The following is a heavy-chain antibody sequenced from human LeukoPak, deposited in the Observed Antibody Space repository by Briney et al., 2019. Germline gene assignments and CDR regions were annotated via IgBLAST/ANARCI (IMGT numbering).Heavy chain of an antibody. CDR2: INHSGST. D-gene: IGHD3-22*01. V-gene: IGHV4-34*01. CDR1: GGSFSGYY. J-gene: IGHJ6*03. CDR3: ARRPQGGFYDSSGFYYYYMDV. Sequence: SETLSLTCAVYGGSFSGYYWSWIRQPPGKGLEWIGEINHSGSTNYNPSLKSRVTISVDTSKNQFSLKLSSVTAADTAVYYCARRPQGGFYDSSGFYYYYMDVWGKGTTVTISS.